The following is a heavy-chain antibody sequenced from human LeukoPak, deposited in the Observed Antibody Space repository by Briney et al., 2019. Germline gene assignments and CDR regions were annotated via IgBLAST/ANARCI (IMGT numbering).Heavy chain of an antibody. V-gene: IGHV4-28*01. CDR3: ARSHDYSNYYLDY. Sequence: SSDTLSLTCAVSHYSISSSNWWGWIRQPPGKGLEWIGYIYYSGSTYYNPSLKSRVTMSVDTSKNQFSLKLSSVTAVDTAVYYCARSHDYSNYYLDYWGQGALVTVSS. CDR2: IYYSGST. J-gene: IGHJ4*02. CDR1: HYSISSSNW. D-gene: IGHD4-11*01.